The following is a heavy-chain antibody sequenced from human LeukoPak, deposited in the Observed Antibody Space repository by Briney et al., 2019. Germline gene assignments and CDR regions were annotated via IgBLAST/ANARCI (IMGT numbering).Heavy chain of an antibody. CDR1: GFTFSTYA. J-gene: IGHJ6*04. V-gene: IGHV3-23*01. CDR3: AELGITMIGGV. D-gene: IGHD3-10*02. Sequence: GGSLRLSCASSGFTFSTYAMTWVRQAPEKGLEWVSAISRSGTITYYADSVKGRFTISRDNSKNTLYLQMNSLRAEDTAVYYCAELGITMIGGVWGKGTTVTISS. CDR2: ISRSGTIT.